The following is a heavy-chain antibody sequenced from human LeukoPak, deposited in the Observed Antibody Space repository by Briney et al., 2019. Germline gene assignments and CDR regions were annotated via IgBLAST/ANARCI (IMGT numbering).Heavy chain of an antibody. V-gene: IGHV3-21*01. D-gene: IGHD1-26*01. CDR2: VSGADGTT. Sequence: GGSLRLSCAASGFTFSAYGMSWVRQSPRKGLEWVSGVSGADGTTYYADSVKGRFTISRDNAKNSLYLQMNSLRAEDTAVYYCASVQWELRGAFDIWGQGTMVTVSS. CDR1: GFTFSAYG. CDR3: ASVQWELRGAFDI. J-gene: IGHJ3*02.